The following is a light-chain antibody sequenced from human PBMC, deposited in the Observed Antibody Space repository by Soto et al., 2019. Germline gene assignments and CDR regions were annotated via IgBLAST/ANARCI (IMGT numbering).Light chain of an antibody. Sequence: QSALTQPPSASGSPGQSVTISCTGTSSDVGGYDFVSWYQQHPGKAPKLMIHEVSNRPSGVPDRYSGAKYGNTAYLTVSGLQAEDEADSYCSSYAGRNNYVFGTGTKLTVL. CDR3: SSYAGRNNYV. CDR1: SSDVGGYDF. J-gene: IGLJ1*01. V-gene: IGLV2-8*01. CDR2: EVS.